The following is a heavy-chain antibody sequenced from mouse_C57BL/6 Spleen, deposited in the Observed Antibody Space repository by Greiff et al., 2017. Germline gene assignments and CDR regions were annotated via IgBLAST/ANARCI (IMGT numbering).Heavy chain of an antibody. J-gene: IGHJ2*01. V-gene: IGHV1-76*01. D-gene: IGHD2-3*01. CDR1: GYTFTDYY. CDR3: ARDDDSYYFNY. Sequence: QVQLQQSGAELVRPGASVKLSCKASGYTFTDYYINWVKQRPGQGLEWIARIYPGSGNTYYNEKFKGKATLTAEKSSSTDYMQLSSLTSEDSAVYFCARDDDSYYFNYWGQGTTLTVSS. CDR2: IYPGSGNT.